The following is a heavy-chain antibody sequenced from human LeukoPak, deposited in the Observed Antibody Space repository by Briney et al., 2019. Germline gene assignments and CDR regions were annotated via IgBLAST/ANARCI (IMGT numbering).Heavy chain of an antibody. CDR3: ARALPYYCSGGSCPFDY. J-gene: IGHJ4*02. CDR1: GGSISSYY. D-gene: IGHD2-15*01. Sequence: SETLSLTWTVSGGSISSYYWSWIRQPPGKGLEWIGYIYYSGSTNYNPSLKSRVTISVDTSKNPFSLKLSSVTAADTAVYYCARALPYYCSGGSCPFDYWGQGTLVTVSS. V-gene: IGHV4-59*01. CDR2: IYYSGST.